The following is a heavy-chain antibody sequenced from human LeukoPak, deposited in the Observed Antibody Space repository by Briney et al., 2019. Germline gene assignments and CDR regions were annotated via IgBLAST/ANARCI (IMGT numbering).Heavy chain of an antibody. V-gene: IGHV4-34*01. J-gene: IGHJ6*03. CDR1: GGSFSGYY. Sequence: KPSETLSLTCAVYGGSFSGYYWSWIRQPPGNGLEWIGEINHSGSTNYNPSLKSRVTISVDTSKNQFSLRLSSVTSADTAVYYCARGIAARLHYYYMDVWGKGTTVTVSS. D-gene: IGHD6-6*01. CDR2: INHSGST. CDR3: ARGIAARLHYYYMDV.